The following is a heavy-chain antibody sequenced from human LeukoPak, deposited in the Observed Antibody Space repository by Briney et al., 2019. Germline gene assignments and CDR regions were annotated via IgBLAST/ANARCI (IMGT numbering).Heavy chain of an antibody. Sequence: ASVKVSCKASGGTFSSYAISWVRQAPGQGLERMGGIIPIFGTANYAQKFQGRVTITADKSTSTAYMELSSLRSEDTAVYYCARRSIAAVHFDYWGQGTLVTVSS. CDR3: ARRSIAAVHFDY. CDR1: GGTFSSYA. V-gene: IGHV1-69*06. D-gene: IGHD6-13*01. J-gene: IGHJ4*02. CDR2: IIPIFGTA.